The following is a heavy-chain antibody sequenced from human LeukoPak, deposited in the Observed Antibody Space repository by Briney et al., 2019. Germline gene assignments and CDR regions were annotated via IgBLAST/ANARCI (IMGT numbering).Heavy chain of an antibody. CDR3: AREGYYYYMDV. CDR1: GGSISSGSYY. J-gene: IGHJ6*03. CDR2: IYTSGST. Sequence: SETLSLTCTVSGGSISSGSYYWSWIRQPAGKGLEWIGRIYTSGSTNYNPSLKSRVTTSIDTSKNQFSLKLSSVTAADTAVYYCAREGYYYYMDVWGKGTTVTVSS. V-gene: IGHV4-61*02.